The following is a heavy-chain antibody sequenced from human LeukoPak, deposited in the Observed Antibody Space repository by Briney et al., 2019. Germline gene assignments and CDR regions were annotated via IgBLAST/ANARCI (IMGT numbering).Heavy chain of an antibody. J-gene: IGHJ5*02. CDR2: ISGSGGST. V-gene: IGHV3-23*01. CDR3: AKDPNYYDSSGSDP. CDR1: GFTFSSYA. Sequence: GGSLRLSCAASGFTFSSYAMSWVRQAPGKGLEWVSAISGSGGSTYYADSVKGRFTISRDNSKNTLYLQMNSLRAEDTAVYYCAKDPNYYDSSGSDPWGQGTLVTVSS. D-gene: IGHD3-22*01.